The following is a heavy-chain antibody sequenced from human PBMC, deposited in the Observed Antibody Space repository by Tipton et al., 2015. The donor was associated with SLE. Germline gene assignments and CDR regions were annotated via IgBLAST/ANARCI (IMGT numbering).Heavy chain of an antibody. CDR1: GGSISSYY. CDR3: ASGWELSFDY. J-gene: IGHJ4*02. D-gene: IGHD1-26*01. Sequence: TLSLTCTVSGGSISSYYWSWNRQPPGKGLEWIGYIYYSGSTNYNPSLKSRVTISVDTSKNQFSLKLSSVTAADTAVYYCASGWELSFDYWGQGTLVTVSS. V-gene: IGHV4-59*07. CDR2: IYYSGST.